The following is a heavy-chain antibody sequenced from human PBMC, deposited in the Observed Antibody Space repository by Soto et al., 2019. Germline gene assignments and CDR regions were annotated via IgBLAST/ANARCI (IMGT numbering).Heavy chain of an antibody. Sequence: LSLTCTVSGGSISSSSYYWAWIRQPPGQGLEWIGSIYYSGSTYYNPSLKSRVTISVDTSKNQFSLKLSSVTAADPAVHSCARLIALRTRWIDSWGPGTLVTVSS. V-gene: IGHV4-39*01. J-gene: IGHJ4*02. D-gene: IGHD6-13*01. CDR1: GGSISSSSYY. CDR3: ARLIALRTRWIDS. CDR2: IYYSGST.